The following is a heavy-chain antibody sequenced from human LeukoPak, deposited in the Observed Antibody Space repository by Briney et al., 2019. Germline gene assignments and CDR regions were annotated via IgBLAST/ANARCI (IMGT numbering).Heavy chain of an antibody. D-gene: IGHD3-10*01. J-gene: IGHJ5*02. CDR1: GFTFSSYS. V-gene: IGHV3-21*01. CDR3: ARMVRGVIIGWFDP. CDR2: ISSSSSYI. Sequence: GGSLRLSCAASGFTFSSYSMSWVRQAPGKGLEWVSSISSSSSYIYYADSVKGRFTISRDNAKNSPYLQMNSLRAEDTAVYYCARMVRGVIIGWFDPWGQGTLVTVSS.